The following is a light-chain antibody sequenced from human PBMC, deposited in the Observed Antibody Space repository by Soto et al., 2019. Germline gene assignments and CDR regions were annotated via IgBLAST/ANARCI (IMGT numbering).Light chain of an antibody. CDR3: QQYNNWPRT. CDR1: QSVSST. Sequence: IVMTQSPAAVSVPQGEKATLSCRASQSVSSTLAWYQQKPGQAPRLLIYGASTRATGIPARFSGSGSGTDFTLTISSLQSEDFAVYYCQQYNNWPRTFGQGTKVDIK. CDR2: GAS. J-gene: IGKJ1*01. V-gene: IGKV3-15*01.